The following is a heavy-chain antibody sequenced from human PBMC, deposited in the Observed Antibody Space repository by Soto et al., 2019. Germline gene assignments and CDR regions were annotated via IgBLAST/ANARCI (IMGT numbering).Heavy chain of an antibody. CDR2: IGYDGTAK. Sequence: QVQLAESGGGVVQPGKSLGLSCAASGVTFSTYGLHRVRQAPGKGLEWVAVIGYDGTAKYYADSVKGRFTTSRDNSKNTLYLQMNSLRAEDTAVYYRAKEGAHENWYLDVWGRGTLVTVSS. V-gene: IGHV3-30*18. CDR1: GVTFSTYG. CDR3: AKEGAHENWYLDV. J-gene: IGHJ2*01.